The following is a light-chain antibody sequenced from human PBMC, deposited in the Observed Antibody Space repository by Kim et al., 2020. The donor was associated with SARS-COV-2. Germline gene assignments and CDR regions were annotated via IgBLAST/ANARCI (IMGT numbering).Light chain of an antibody. CDR3: QQANIFPIT. J-gene: IGKJ5*01. Sequence: DIQMTQSPSYVSASVGDRVTITCRASQDVNMWLAWFQHKPGNAPKVLIYAVSNLQSGVPSRFRGGASGTDFTLTITSLQPEDSAIYYCQQANIFPITFGQGTRLEIK. CDR2: AVS. CDR1: QDVNMW. V-gene: IGKV1-12*01.